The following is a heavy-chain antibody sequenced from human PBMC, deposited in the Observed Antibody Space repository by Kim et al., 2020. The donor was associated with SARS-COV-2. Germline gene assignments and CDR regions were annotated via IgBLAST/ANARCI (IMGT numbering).Heavy chain of an antibody. D-gene: IGHD2-15*01. V-gene: IGHV3-23*01. CDR2: ISGSGGST. Sequence: GGSLRLSCAASGFTFSSYAMSWVRQAPGKGLEWVSSISGSGGSTYYADSVKGRFTISRDNSKNTLYLQMNSLRAEDTAVYYCAKDGTDCSGGSCFDWFDPWGQRTLV. J-gene: IGHJ5*02. CDR1: GFTFSSYA. CDR3: AKDGTDCSGGSCFDWFDP.